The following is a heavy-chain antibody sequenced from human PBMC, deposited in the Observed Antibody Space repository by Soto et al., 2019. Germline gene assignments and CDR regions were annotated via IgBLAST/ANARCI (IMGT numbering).Heavy chain of an antibody. CDR2: MNPNSGNT. CDR1: GYTFTRYD. Sequence: ASVKGSRQASGYTFTRYDITWVRQATGQGLEWMGWMNPNSGNTGYAQKFQGRVTMTRNTSIGTAYMELSSLRSEDTAVYYCATERWEDAFDIWGQGTMVTVSS. CDR3: ATERWEDAFDI. D-gene: IGHD1-26*01. V-gene: IGHV1-8*01. J-gene: IGHJ3*02.